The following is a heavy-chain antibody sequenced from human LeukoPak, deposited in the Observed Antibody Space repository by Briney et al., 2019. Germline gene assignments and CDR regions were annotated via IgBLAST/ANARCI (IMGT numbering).Heavy chain of an antibody. D-gene: IGHD6-13*01. J-gene: IGHJ3*01. CDR3: AKARIAAAGTGAFDV. V-gene: IGHV3-23*01. Sequence: GGSLRLSCAASGFTFSSYAMTWVRQAPGKGLEWGSAFSATDHSAQYAQSVKGRFTISRDNSKNTLYLQMNSLRAEDTAVYYCAKARIAAAGTGAFDVWGQGTMVTVSS. CDR2: FSATDHSA. CDR1: GFTFSSYA.